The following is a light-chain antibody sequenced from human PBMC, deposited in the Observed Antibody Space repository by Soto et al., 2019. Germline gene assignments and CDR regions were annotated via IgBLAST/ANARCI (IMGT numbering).Light chain of an antibody. CDR1: QSVLYSSNNKNY. J-gene: IGKJ1*01. CDR2: WAS. Sequence: EIVITQSPDSLAVSLGERATINCKSSQSVLYSSNNKNYLAWYQQKPGQPPKLLIYWASTRETGVPDRFSGSGSGADFTLTISSLQAEDVAVYYCQQYHTTPQTFGQGTKVEIK. CDR3: QQYHTTPQT. V-gene: IGKV4-1*01.